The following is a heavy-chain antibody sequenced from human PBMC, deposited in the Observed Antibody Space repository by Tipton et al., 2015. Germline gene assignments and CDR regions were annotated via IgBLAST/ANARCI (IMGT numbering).Heavy chain of an antibody. V-gene: IGHV3-30*18. Sequence: RSLRLSCAAHRFDLTKYDMHWVRQAPGKGLEWVAVMYFEDSNVDYAGSVKGRFNISRDNSKNTLYLQMNSLRAEDTAVYYCAKSHSSSWYFDYFDYWGQGTLVTVSS. CDR2: MYFEDSNV. D-gene: IGHD6-13*01. J-gene: IGHJ4*02. CDR1: RFDLTKYD. CDR3: AKSHSSSWYFDYFDY.